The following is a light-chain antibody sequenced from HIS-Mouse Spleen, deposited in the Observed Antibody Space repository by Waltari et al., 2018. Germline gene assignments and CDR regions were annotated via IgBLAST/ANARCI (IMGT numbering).Light chain of an antibody. CDR3: QQYCSSRT. CDR2: GAS. V-gene: IGKV3-20*01. Sequence: EIVLTQSPGTLSLSPGERATLSCRASQSVSSSYLAWYQQKPGQAPRLLIYGASSRATGNTDRFSVSGSGTDFTLTISRLEPEDFAVYYCQQYCSSRTFGQGTKVEIK. CDR1: QSVSSSY. J-gene: IGKJ1*01.